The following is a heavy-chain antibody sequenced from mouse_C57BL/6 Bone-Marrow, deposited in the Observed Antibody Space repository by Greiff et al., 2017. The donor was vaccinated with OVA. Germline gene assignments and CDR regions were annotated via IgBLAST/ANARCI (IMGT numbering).Heavy chain of an antibody. CDR1: GYTFTSYG. CDR2: IYPRSGNT. CDR3: ARFGSSYDYYAMDY. V-gene: IGHV1-81*01. J-gene: IGHJ4*01. D-gene: IGHD1-1*01. Sequence: VKLVESGAELARPGASVKLSCKASGYTFTSYGISWVKQRTGQGLEWIGEIYPRSGNTYYNEKFKGKATLTADKSSSTAYMELRSLTSEDSAVYFCARFGSSYDYYAMDYWGQGTSVTVSS.